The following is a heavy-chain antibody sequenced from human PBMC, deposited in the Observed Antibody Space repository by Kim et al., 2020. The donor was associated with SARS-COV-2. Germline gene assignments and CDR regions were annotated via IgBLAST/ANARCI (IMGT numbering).Heavy chain of an antibody. Sequence: YADSVKGRFTISRDNSKNTLYLQMNSLRAEDTAVYYCARDPSVVVVVFDYWGQGTLVTVSS. J-gene: IGHJ4*02. CDR3: ARDPSVVVVVFDY. V-gene: IGHV3-33*01. D-gene: IGHD2-15*01.